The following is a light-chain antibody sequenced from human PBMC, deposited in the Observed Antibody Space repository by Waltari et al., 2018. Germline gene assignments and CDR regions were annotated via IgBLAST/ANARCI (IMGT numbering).Light chain of an antibody. Sequence: EIVMTQSPATLSVSPGERATLSCRASQSVSSDLAWYQQKPGQAPRLLIFGASTRAAGIQDRFSGSGFGTEFTLTISSLQSEDFAVYYCQQYIKWPPLTVGGGTTVEIK. CDR3: QQYIKWPPLT. J-gene: IGKJ4*01. CDR2: GAS. V-gene: IGKV3-15*01. CDR1: QSVSSD.